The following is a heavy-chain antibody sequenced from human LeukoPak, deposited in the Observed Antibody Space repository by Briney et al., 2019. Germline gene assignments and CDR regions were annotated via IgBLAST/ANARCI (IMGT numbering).Heavy chain of an antibody. CDR3: ARSLAGGMDV. V-gene: IGHV4-31*03. CDR1: GGSISSGGYY. J-gene: IGHJ6*02. Sequence: SQTLSLTCTVSGGSISSGGYYWSWIRQHPGKGLEWIGYIYYSGSTYYNPSLKSRVTISVDTSKNQFSLKLSSVTAADSAVYYCARSLAGGMDVWGQGTTVTVSS. CDR2: IYYSGST.